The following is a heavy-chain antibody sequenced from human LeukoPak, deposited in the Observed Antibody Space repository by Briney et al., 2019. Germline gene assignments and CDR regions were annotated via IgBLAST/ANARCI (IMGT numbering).Heavy chain of an antibody. V-gene: IGHV3-33*01. Sequence: PGRSLRLSCAASGFTFSSYGMHWVRQAPGKGLEWVAVIWYDGSNKYYADSVKGRFTISRDNFKNTLYLQMNSLRAEDTAVYYCARESMGIAAVSLPSVFDYWGQGTLVTVSS. CDR3: ARESMGIAAVSLPSVFDY. CDR1: GFTFSSYG. J-gene: IGHJ4*02. D-gene: IGHD6-13*01. CDR2: IWYDGSNK.